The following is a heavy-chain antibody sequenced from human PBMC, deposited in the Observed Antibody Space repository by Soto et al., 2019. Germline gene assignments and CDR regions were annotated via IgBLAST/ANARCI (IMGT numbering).Heavy chain of an antibody. D-gene: IGHD7-27*01. J-gene: IGHJ3*02. V-gene: IGHV4-4*07. CDR2: IDTSGKT. Sequence: PSETLSLTCTVSGGSLTTYSWNWIRQPVGKGLEWIGRIDTSGKTNYIPSLKSRLTMSIDRFKNRFSLNLKFVTAADTAVYFCAKDESGAADIWGQGTMVTVSS. CDR3: AKDESGAADI. CDR1: GGSLTTYS.